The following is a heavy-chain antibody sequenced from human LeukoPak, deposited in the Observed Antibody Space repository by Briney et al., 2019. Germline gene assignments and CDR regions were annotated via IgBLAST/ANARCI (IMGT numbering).Heavy chain of an antibody. Sequence: GGSLRLSCAASGSTFSGYGMHWVRQAPGKGLEWVAFIRYDGSNKYYADSVKGRFTISRDNSKSTLYLQMNSLRAEDTAVYYCAKDEGYYYGSGSAEHYFDYWGQGTLVTVSS. J-gene: IGHJ4*02. D-gene: IGHD3-10*01. CDR1: GSTFSGYG. CDR2: IRYDGSNK. CDR3: AKDEGYYYGSGSAEHYFDY. V-gene: IGHV3-30*02.